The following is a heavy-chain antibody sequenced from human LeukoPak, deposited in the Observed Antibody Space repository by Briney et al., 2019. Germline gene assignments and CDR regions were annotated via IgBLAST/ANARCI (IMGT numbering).Heavy chain of an antibody. J-gene: IGHJ3*02. V-gene: IGHV3-48*02. D-gene: IGHD6-19*01. CDR1: GFTVNNTY. CDR3: ARSVIAVACYGAFYI. Sequence: GGSLRLSCAASGFTVNNTYVNWVRQAPGKGLDWVSYISSRSFTTYYADSVKGRFTISRDNAKNSLYLEMNSLRDEDTAVYYCARSVIAVACYGAFYILGQGTVVTVSS. CDR2: ISSRSFTT.